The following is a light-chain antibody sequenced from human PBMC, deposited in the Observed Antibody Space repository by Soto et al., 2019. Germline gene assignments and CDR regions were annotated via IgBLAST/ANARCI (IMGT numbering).Light chain of an antibody. J-gene: IGKJ4*01. CDR3: MHARQTPV. Sequence: DIVMTQSPLALSVTPGQPASISCKSSQSLLHSNGYNYVDWYLQKPGQSPQLLIYLGSNRASGVPDRFSGSGSGTYITLKSSRVEADVVGVYYCMHARQTPVFGGGTKVDIK. CDR1: QSLLHSNGYNY. V-gene: IGKV2-28*01. CDR2: LGS.